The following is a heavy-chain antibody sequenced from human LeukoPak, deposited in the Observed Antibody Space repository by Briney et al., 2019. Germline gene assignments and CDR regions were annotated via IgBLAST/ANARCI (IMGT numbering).Heavy chain of an antibody. V-gene: IGHV3-21*01. D-gene: IGHD2-15*01. CDR2: ITSSSSYI. Sequence: GGSLRLSCAASRFTFSTYSMNWVRQAPGKGLEWVSSITSSSSYIYYADSVKGRFTISRDNAKNSLYLQMNSLRAEDTAVYYCARDKTKRYCSGGSCYPSSPDYWGQGTLVTVSS. CDR3: ARDKTKRYCSGGSCYPSSPDY. J-gene: IGHJ4*02. CDR1: RFTFSTYS.